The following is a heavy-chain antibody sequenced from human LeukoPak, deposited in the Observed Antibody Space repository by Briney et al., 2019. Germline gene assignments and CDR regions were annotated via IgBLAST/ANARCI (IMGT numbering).Heavy chain of an antibody. CDR3: ARENSGYDSYFDY. J-gene: IGHJ4*02. D-gene: IGHD5-12*01. CDR1: GYSFSTYW. Sequence: GASLKISCQGFGYSFSTYWIGWVRQLPGKGLEWMGIIYPGDSETRYSPSFQGQVTISADKSISTAYLQWSSLKASDTAMYYCARENSGYDSYFDYWGQGTLVTVSS. V-gene: IGHV5-51*01. CDR2: IYPGDSET.